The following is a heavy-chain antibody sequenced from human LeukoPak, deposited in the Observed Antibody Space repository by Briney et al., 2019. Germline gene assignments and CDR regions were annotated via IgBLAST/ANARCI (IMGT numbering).Heavy chain of an antibody. CDR2: IYNGGII. D-gene: IGHD3-10*01. J-gene: IGHJ5*02. CDR1: GDSISRYY. V-gene: IGHV4-4*07. CDR3: ARDSGTTGEVKFDP. Sequence: PSETLSLTCTVSGDSISRYYWSWIRQPAGKGLEWIGRIYNGGIITYNTSLKSRVTMSIDTSNNQFSLRLRFVTAADTAVYYCARDSGTTGEVKFDPWGQGTLVTVSS.